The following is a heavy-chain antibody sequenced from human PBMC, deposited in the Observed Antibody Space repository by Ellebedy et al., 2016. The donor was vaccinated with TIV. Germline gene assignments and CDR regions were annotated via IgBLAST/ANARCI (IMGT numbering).Heavy chain of an antibody. Sequence: MPSETLSLTCTVSGGSISITSYYWGWIRQPPGKGLEWIGSIYYDGSTYYNPSLKSRVTISKDTSKNQFSLKLSSVTAADTAIFYCARHSTVTTIGTWGQGALVTVSS. V-gene: IGHV4-39*01. CDR2: IYYDGST. J-gene: IGHJ5*02. CDR1: GGSISITSYY. D-gene: IGHD4-17*01. CDR3: ARHSTVTTIGT.